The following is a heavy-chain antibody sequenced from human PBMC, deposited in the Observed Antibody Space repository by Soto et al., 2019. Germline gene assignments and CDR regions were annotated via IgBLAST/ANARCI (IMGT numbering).Heavy chain of an antibody. CDR3: ARDGYDGSGSPYPAY. J-gene: IGHJ4*02. Sequence: PSETLSLTCRVSCGSMSEYFWSWIRQSPGKGLEWIGYIYYLGSTDYNPSLKSRVTISVDTSKRQFSLRLTSVTAADTAGYYCARDGYDGSGSPYPAYWGPGTQVTVSS. CDR2: IYYLGST. CDR1: CGSMSEYF. D-gene: IGHD3-10*01. V-gene: IGHV4-59*01.